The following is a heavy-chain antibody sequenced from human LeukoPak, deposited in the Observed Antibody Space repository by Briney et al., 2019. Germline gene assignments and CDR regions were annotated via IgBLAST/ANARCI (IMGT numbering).Heavy chain of an antibody. J-gene: IGHJ4*02. V-gene: IGHV4-59*08. CDR1: GGSISSYF. CDR2: IYYSGST. CDR3: ARIDRAVAGTIDY. D-gene: IGHD6-19*01. Sequence: SETLSLTCTVSGGSISSYFWSWIRQPPGKGLEWIGYIYYSGSTNYNPSLKSRVTMSVDTSKNRFSLKLSSVTAADTAVYYCARIDRAVAGTIDYWGQGTLVTVSS.